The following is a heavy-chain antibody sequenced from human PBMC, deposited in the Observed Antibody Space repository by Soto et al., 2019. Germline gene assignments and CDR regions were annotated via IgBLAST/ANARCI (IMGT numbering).Heavy chain of an antibody. Sequence: GGTLRISCAASGFTCSSYWMSWVRQAPGKGLEWVANIKQDGSEKYYVDSVKGRFTISRDNAKNSLYLQMNSLRAEDTAVYYCARGCFNFWSGCFDYWGQGTLVTVSS. CDR1: GFTCSSYW. CDR3: ARGCFNFWSGCFDY. J-gene: IGHJ4*02. V-gene: IGHV3-7*01. CDR2: IKQDGSEK. D-gene: IGHD3-3*01.